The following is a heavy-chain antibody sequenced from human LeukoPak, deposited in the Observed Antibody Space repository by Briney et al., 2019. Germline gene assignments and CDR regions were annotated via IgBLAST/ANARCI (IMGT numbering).Heavy chain of an antibody. J-gene: IGHJ4*02. CDR3: ARAPMFGSGWLD. Sequence: PSGALSLTCTVSGYSISSGYYWGWIRQPPGKGLKWIGSISHSGSTYYNPSLKSRVTISVDTSKNQFSLKLGSVTAADTAAYYCARAPMFGSGWLDWGQGTLVTVSS. CDR1: GYSISSGYY. D-gene: IGHD6-19*01. V-gene: IGHV4-38-2*02. CDR2: ISHSGST.